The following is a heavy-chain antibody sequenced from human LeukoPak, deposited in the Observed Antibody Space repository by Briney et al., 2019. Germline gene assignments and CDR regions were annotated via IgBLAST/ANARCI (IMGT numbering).Heavy chain of an antibody. CDR1: GGSISSYY. J-gene: IGHJ6*02. CDR3: ARARVVVVAAKSDYYGMDV. CDR2: IYYSGST. D-gene: IGHD2-15*01. Sequence: SETLSLTCTVSGGSISSYYWSWIRQPPGKGLEWIGYIYYSGSTNYNPSLKSRVTISVDTSKNQFSLKLSSVTAADTAVYYCARARVVVVAAKSDYYGMDVWGQGTTVTVSS. V-gene: IGHV4-59*01.